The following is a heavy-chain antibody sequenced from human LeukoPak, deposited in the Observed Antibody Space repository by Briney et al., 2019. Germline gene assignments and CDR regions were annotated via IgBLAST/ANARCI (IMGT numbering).Heavy chain of an antibody. J-gene: IGHJ4*02. Sequence: PSETLSLTCTVSGGSISSGGYYWSWIRQPPGKGLEWIGYIYHSGSTYHNPSLKSRVTISVDRSKNQFSLKLSSVTAADTAVYYCARDYGYGYSDYWGQGTLVTVSS. D-gene: IGHD5-18*01. CDR1: GGSISSGGYY. V-gene: IGHV4-30-2*01. CDR3: ARDYGYGYSDY. CDR2: IYHSGST.